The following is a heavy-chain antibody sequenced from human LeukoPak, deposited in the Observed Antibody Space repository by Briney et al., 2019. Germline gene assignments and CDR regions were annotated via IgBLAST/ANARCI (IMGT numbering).Heavy chain of an antibody. V-gene: IGHV1-2*02. J-gene: IGHJ3*02. Sequence: GASVKVSCKASGYTFTGYYMHWVRQAPGQGLEWMGWINPNSGGTNYAQKFQGRVTMTRDTSISTAYMELSRLRSDDTAVYYCARAQYYYDSSAFDIWGQGTMVTVSS. D-gene: IGHD3-22*01. CDR3: ARAQYYYDSSAFDI. CDR1: GYTFTGYY. CDR2: INPNSGGT.